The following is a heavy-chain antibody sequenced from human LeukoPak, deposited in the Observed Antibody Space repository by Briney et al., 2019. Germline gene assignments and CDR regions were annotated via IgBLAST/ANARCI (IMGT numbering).Heavy chain of an antibody. J-gene: IGHJ4*02. Sequence: GASVKVSCKASGYTFTSYGISWVRQAPGQGLEWMGWISAYNGNTNYAQKLQGRVTMTTDTSTSTAYMELRSLRSDDTAVYYCARESQWLDHPEFPYRGQGTLVTVSS. D-gene: IGHD6-19*01. V-gene: IGHV1-18*01. CDR2: ISAYNGNT. CDR3: ARESQWLDHPEFPY. CDR1: GYTFTSYG.